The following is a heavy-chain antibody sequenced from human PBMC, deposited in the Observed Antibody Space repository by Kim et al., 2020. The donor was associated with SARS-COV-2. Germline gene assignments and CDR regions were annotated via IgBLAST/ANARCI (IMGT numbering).Heavy chain of an antibody. V-gene: IGHV3-7*01. CDR1: GFNFRIYW. J-gene: IGHJ4*02. CDR3: ARDGVAHNWNSDF. D-gene: IGHD1-20*01. Sequence: GGSLRLSCVVSGFNFRIYWMSWVRQAPGKGLEWVANIKEDGTEKYYVDSVKGRFTISRDNAKNSLYLELNSLRVEDTAVYFCARDGVAHNWNSDFWGQGTLVTVSS. CDR2: IKEDGTEK.